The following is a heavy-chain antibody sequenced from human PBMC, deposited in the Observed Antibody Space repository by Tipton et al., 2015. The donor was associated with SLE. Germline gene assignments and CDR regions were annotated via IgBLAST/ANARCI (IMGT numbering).Heavy chain of an antibody. CDR1: GFTFSSYA. CDR2: ISGSGHST. D-gene: IGHD1-1*01. V-gene: IGHV3-23*01. Sequence: SLRLSCAASGFTFSSYAMNWVRQAPGKGLDWVSSISGSGHSTCYANSVKGRFTIFRDNSKGTLYLQMISLRAEDTAVYYCAREPSGSGPDFDYWGQGTLITVSS. CDR3: AREPSGSGPDFDY. J-gene: IGHJ4*02.